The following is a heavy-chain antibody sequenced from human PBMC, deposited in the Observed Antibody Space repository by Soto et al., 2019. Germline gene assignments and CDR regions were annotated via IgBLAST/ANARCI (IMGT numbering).Heavy chain of an antibody. D-gene: IGHD2-2*01. CDR3: ARCDSLVVSHTLAPWQLGASAFDY. J-gene: IGHJ4*02. CDR2: VYSSGST. V-gene: IGHV4-39*01. CDR1: GASISSCCKY. Sequence: SETLSLTCTVSGASISSCCKYWGWVRQPPGKGLEWLGGVYSSGSTYYNPSLKGRVIISVDTSKNQFSLRLSSVTAADTAVHYXARCDSLVVSHTLAPWQLGASAFDYWGQGALVT.